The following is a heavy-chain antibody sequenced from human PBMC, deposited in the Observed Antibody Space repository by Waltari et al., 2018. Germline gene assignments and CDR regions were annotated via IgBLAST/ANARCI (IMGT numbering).Heavy chain of an antibody. J-gene: IGHJ4*02. Sequence: QVQLVQSGAEVKKPGASVKVSCKASGYTFTGYYMHWVRQATGQGLEWMGWINPNSGGTNYAQKFQGRVTMTRDTSISTAYMELSRLRSDDTAVYYCARVYYYDSSGYRPGYDYWGQGTLVTVSS. V-gene: IGHV1-2*02. CDR3: ARVYYYDSSGYRPGYDY. CDR1: GYTFTGYY. CDR2: INPNSGGT. D-gene: IGHD3-22*01.